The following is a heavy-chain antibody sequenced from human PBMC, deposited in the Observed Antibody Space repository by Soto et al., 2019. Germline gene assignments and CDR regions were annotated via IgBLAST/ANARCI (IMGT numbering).Heavy chain of an antibody. CDR3: ARSEYTSGWTGY. Sequence: QIQLVQSGAAEKKPGASVKVSCKASGYTFTSYAMHWVRQAPGQRLEWMGWINAGNDNTKYSQKFQGRVTITRDTSASTAYMELSSLRSEDTAVYYCARSEYTSGWTGYWGQGTLVTVSS. D-gene: IGHD6-19*01. J-gene: IGHJ4*02. CDR2: INAGNDNT. V-gene: IGHV1-3*05. CDR1: GYTFTSYA.